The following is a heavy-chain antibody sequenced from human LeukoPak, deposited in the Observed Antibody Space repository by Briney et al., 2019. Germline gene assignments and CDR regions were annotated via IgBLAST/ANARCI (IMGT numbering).Heavy chain of an antibody. Sequence: ASVKVSCKASGYTFTSYGISWVRQAPGQGLEWMGRINPNSGGTNYAQKFQGRVTMTRDTSISTAYMELSRLRSDDTAVYYCARDPFRSGPDFDYWGQGTLVTVSS. J-gene: IGHJ4*02. CDR2: INPNSGGT. V-gene: IGHV1-2*06. D-gene: IGHD6-19*01. CDR3: ARDPFRSGPDFDY. CDR1: GYTFTSYG.